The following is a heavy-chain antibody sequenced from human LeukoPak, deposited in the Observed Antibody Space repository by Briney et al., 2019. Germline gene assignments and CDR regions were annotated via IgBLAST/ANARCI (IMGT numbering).Heavy chain of an antibody. D-gene: IGHD6-13*01. CDR3: ASQYTSSRIFDD. V-gene: IGHV3-21*01. J-gene: IGHJ4*02. Sequence: GGSLRLSCTAYGFTFANYAMNWVRQAPGKGLEWVSSISSSSTYIYYADSVKGRFTVSRDNAKNSLYLQMNSLRAEDTAVYFCASQYTSSRIFDDWGQGTLVTVSS. CDR2: ISSSSTYI. CDR1: GFTFANYA.